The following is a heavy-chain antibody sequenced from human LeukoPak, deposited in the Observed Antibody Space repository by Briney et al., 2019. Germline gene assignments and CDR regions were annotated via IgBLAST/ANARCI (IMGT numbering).Heavy chain of an antibody. CDR1: GNNFANYW. D-gene: IGHD4-17*01. J-gene: IGHJ4*02. V-gene: IGHV5-51*01. CDR3: ARGDYGDFRVFYTLFDY. Sequence: GESLKISCKVSGNNFANYWIAWVRQMPGKGLEWMGIIYLDDSDTTYSPSFQGQVTISADKSISTAYLQWSSLKASDTAMYYCARGDYGDFRVFYTLFDYWGQGTLVTVSS. CDR2: IYLDDSDT.